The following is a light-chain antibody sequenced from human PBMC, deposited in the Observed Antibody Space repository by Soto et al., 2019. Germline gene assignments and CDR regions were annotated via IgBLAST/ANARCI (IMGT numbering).Light chain of an antibody. J-gene: IGKJ1*01. CDR1: QSVNTN. CDR3: QQYNNWPRT. CDR2: GAS. Sequence: VLTQSPGTLSLSPGEIATLSCGASQSVNTNSLVWYQQRPGQAPRLVIYGASSRATGIPDRFSGSGSGTEFTLTISSLQSEDFEVYYCQQYNNWPRTSGQGTKVDIK. V-gene: IGKV3D-15*01.